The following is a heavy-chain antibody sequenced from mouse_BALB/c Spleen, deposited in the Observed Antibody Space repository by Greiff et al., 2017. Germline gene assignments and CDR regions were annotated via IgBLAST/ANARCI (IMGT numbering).Heavy chain of an antibody. CDR3: ARYGNPAWCAY. Sequence: EVQLVESGPELVKPGASVKMSCKASGYTFTSYVMHWVKQKPGQGLEWIGYINPYNDGTKYNEKFKGKATLTSDKSSSTAYMELSSLTSEDSAVYYGARYGNPAWCAYWGQGTLVTVAA. D-gene: IGHD2-1*01. J-gene: IGHJ3*01. CDR1: GYTFTSYV. CDR2: INPYNDGT. V-gene: IGHV1-14*01.